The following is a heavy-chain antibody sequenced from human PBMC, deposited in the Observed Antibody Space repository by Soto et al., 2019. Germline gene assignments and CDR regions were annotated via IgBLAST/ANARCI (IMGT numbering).Heavy chain of an antibody. CDR3: AREVLVRVIGNAFDI. J-gene: IGHJ3*02. V-gene: IGHV1-18*01. D-gene: IGHD3-10*01. CDR1: GYTFTSYG. CDR2: ISTYNGNT. Sequence: ASVKVSCKASGYTFTSYGISWVRQAPGQGLEWMGWISTYNGNTNYAQKFQGRVTMTTDTSTSTAYMELRSLRSDDTAVYYCAREVLVRVIGNAFDIWGQGTMVTVSS.